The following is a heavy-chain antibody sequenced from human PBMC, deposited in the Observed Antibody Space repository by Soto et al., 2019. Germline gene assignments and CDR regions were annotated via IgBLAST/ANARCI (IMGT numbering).Heavy chain of an antibody. CDR3: ARAPNVLAAPYYFDY. CDR2: INHSGST. J-gene: IGHJ4*02. D-gene: IGHD6-13*01. CDR1: GGSFSGYY. Sequence: ASETLSLTCAVYGGSFSGYYWSWIRQPPGKGLEWIGEINHSGSTNYNPSLKSRVTISVDTSKNQFSLKLSSVTAADTAVYYCARAPNVLAAPYYFDYWGQGTLVTVSS. V-gene: IGHV4-34*01.